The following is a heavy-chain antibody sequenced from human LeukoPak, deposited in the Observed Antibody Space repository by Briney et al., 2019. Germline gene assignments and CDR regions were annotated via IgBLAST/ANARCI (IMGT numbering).Heavy chain of an antibody. CDR2: INPSGGST. D-gene: IGHD6-19*01. CDR1: GYTFTTYS. Sequence: ASVKVSCKASGYTFTTYSMHWVRQAPGQGLEWMGIINPSGGSTKYAQKFQGRVTMTRDTSTSTVHMELSSLRFEDTAVYYCARLGIAVADDYWGQGAPVTVSP. J-gene: IGHJ4*02. V-gene: IGHV1-46*01. CDR3: ARLGIAVADDY.